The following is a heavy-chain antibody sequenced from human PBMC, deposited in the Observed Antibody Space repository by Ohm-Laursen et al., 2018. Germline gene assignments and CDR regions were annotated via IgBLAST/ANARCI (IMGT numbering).Heavy chain of an antibody. Sequence: ASVKVSCKPSGYTFTGYYMHWVRQAPGQGLEWMGWINPNSGGTNYAQKFQGRVTMTRDTSISTAYMELSRLRSDDTAVYYCATTPQVGATTFDYWGQGTLVTVSS. CDR2: INPNSGGT. J-gene: IGHJ4*02. CDR3: ATTPQVGATTFDY. CDR1: GYTFTGYY. D-gene: IGHD1-26*01. V-gene: IGHV1-2*02.